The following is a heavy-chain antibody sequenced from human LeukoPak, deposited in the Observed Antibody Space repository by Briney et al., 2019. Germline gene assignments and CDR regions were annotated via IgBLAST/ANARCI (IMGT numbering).Heavy chain of an antibody. CDR1: GFTFSSYA. Sequence: GRSLRLSCAASGFTFSSYAMRWVRQAPGKGLEWVAVISYDGSNKYYADSVKGRFTISRDNSKNTLYLQMNSLRAEDTAVYYCARDRYSSGYYLDYWGQGTLVTVSS. V-gene: IGHV3-30-3*01. D-gene: IGHD3-22*01. CDR3: ARDRYSSGYYLDY. CDR2: ISYDGSNK. J-gene: IGHJ4*02.